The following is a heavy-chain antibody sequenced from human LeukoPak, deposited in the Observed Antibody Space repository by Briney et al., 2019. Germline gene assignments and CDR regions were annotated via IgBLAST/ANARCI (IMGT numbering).Heavy chain of an antibody. CDR3: ARHGDTFDWYFDL. J-gene: IGHJ2*01. CDR2: INYIGSS. CDR1: GGSIGSNTCY. V-gene: IGHV4-39*01. D-gene: IGHD2/OR15-2a*01. Sequence: SETLSLTCTFPGGSIGSNTCYWGWIRQPPEKGLDWIGSINYIGSSYYNPSLKSRVTISVDTSKNQFSLNLSSLTAADTAVYYCARHGDTFDWYFDLWGRGTLATVSS.